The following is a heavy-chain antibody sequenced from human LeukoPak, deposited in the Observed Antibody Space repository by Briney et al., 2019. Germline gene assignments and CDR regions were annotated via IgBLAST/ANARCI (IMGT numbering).Heavy chain of an antibody. J-gene: IGHJ3*02. CDR2: IYSGGST. D-gene: IGHD4-17*01. Sequence: PPRGSLRLSCAASGLTVSLNYMTWVRQAPGKGLEWVSVIYSGGSTYYADSVKGRFTISRDNSKNTLYLQMNSLRAEDTAVYYCAKEVGDFDAFDIWGQGTMVTVSS. CDR3: AKEVGDFDAFDI. CDR1: GLTVSLNY. V-gene: IGHV3-53*01.